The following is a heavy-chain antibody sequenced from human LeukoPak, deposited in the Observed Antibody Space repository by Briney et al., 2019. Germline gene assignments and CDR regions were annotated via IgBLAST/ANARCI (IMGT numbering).Heavy chain of an antibody. CDR2: IIPIFGIA. Sequence: SVKVSCKASGGTFSSYAISWVRQAPGQGLEWMGRIIPIFGIANYAQKFHGRVTITADKSTSTAYMELSSLRSEDTAVYYCARGRITMVRENYYYYGMDVWGQGTTVTVSS. V-gene: IGHV1-69*04. CDR3: ARGRITMVRENYYYYGMDV. J-gene: IGHJ6*02. CDR1: GGTFSSYA. D-gene: IGHD3-10*01.